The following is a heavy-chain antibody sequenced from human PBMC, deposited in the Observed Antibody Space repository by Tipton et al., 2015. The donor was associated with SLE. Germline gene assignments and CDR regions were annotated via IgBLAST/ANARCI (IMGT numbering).Heavy chain of an antibody. CDR3: ARGGYSSNWYVY. Sequence: SLRLSCAASGFTFSSYSMNWVRQAPGKGLEWVSSISSSSSYIYYADSVKGRFTISRDNAKNSLYLQMNSLRAEDTAVYYCARGGYSSNWYVYWGQGTLVTVSS. V-gene: IGHV3-21*03. J-gene: IGHJ5*01. CDR2: ISSSSSYI. D-gene: IGHD6-13*01. CDR1: GFTFSSYS.